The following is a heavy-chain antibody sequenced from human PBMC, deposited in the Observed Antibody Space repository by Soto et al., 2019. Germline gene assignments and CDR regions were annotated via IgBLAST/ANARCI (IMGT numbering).Heavy chain of an antibody. CDR3: AVFAARPLIDC. D-gene: IGHD6-6*01. Sequence: GASVKVSCKASGGTFSSYAISWVRQAPGQGLEWMGGIIPIFGTANYAQKFQGRVTITADESTSTAYMELSSLRSEDTAVYYCAVFAARPLIDCWGQGTLVTVSS. J-gene: IGHJ4*02. CDR1: GGTFSSYA. CDR2: IIPIFGTA. V-gene: IGHV1-69*13.